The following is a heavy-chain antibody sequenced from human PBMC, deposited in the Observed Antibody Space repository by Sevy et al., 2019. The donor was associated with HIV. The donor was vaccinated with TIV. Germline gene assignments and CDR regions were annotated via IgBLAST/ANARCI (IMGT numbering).Heavy chain of an antibody. CDR2: MTDGYGST. CDR3: AIFHSYGSGIYYNGMDV. CDR1: GFTFSMYA. Sequence: GGFLRLSCAASGFTFSMYAMSWVRQAPGKGLEWVSGMTDGYGSTKDADSAGGGNTDYADSVKGRFTISRDNFKNTLYLQMNRLRAEDTAVYYCAIFHSYGSGIYYNGMDVWGQGTTVTVSS. D-gene: IGHD3-10*01. V-gene: IGHV3-23*01. J-gene: IGHJ6*02.